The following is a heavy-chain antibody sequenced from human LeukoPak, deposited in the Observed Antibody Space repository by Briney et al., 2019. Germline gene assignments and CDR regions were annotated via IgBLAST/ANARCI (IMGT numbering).Heavy chain of an antibody. CDR2: ISAYNGNT. V-gene: IGHV1-18*01. D-gene: IGHD3-22*01. J-gene: IGHJ6*02. CDR3: ARDTYYYDSSGYASEYGMDV. Sequence: ASVQVSCKASGYTFTSYGISWVRQAPGQGLEWMGWISAYNGNTNYAQKLQGRVTMTTDTSTCTAYMELRSLRSDDTAVYYCARDTYYYDSSGYASEYGMDVWGQGTTVTVSS. CDR1: GYTFTSYG.